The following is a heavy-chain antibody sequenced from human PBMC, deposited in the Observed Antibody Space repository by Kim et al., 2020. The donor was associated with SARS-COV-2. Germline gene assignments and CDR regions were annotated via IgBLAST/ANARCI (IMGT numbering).Heavy chain of an antibody. CDR2: ISSSSSTI. CDR1: GFTFSSYG. Sequence: GGSLRLSCAASGFTFSSYGMNWVRQAPGKGLEWVSYISSSSSTIYYADSVKGRFTISRDNAKNSLYLQMNSLRDEDTAVYYCARDRYYDSSGYYSLPPYRYGYCDRWGRRTLVTLS. CDR3: ARDRYYDSSGYYSLPPYRYGYCDR. J-gene: IGHJ2*01. D-gene: IGHD3-22*01. V-gene: IGHV3-48*02.